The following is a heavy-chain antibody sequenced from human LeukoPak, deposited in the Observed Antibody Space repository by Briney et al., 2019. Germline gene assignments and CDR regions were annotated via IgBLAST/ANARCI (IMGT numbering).Heavy chain of an antibody. CDR3: AKTTVGYSSGRYPGWPADC. V-gene: IGHV3-23*01. CDR1: GITLSNYG. D-gene: IGHD6-19*01. CDR2: ISDTGGRT. Sequence: QSGGSLRLSCAVSGITLSNYGMTLVRHAPGKGLELVAGISDTGGRTHYADSVKGRFTISRDNPKNTLYLQMNSLRAEDTAIYYCAKTTVGYSSGRYPGWPADCWGQGTLVTVSS. J-gene: IGHJ4*02.